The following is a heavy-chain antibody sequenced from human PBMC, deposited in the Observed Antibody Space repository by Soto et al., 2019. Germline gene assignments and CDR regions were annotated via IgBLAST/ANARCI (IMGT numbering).Heavy chain of an antibody. J-gene: IGHJ4*02. CDR1: GGSFSGYY. Sequence: SETLSLTCAVYGGSFSGYYWSWIRQPPGKGLEWIGEINHSGSTNYNPSLKSRVTISVDTSKNQFSLKLSSVTAADTAVYYCARVKAAAGHPNDYWGQGTLVTVS. D-gene: IGHD6-13*01. V-gene: IGHV4-34*01. CDR2: INHSGST. CDR3: ARVKAAAGHPNDY.